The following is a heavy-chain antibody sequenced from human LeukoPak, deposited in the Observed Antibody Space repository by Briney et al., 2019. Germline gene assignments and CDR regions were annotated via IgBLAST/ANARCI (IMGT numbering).Heavy chain of an antibody. V-gene: IGHV4-59*01. D-gene: IGHD4-17*01. CDR2: IYYSGST. J-gene: IGHJ4*02. CDR1: GGSFSGYY. CDR3: ARWRYGDLYYFDY. Sequence: SETLSLTCAVYGGSFSGYYWSWIRQPPGKGLEWIGYIYYSGSTNYNPSLKSRVTISVDTSMNQFSLKLSSVTAADTAVYYCARWRYGDLYYFDYWGQGTLVTVSS.